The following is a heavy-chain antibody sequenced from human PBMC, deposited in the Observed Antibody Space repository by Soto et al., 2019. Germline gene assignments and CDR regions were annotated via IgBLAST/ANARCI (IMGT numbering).Heavy chain of an antibody. J-gene: IGHJ4*02. D-gene: IGHD2-2*01. CDR3: ARHHLGYCSSTSCSRKFDY. Sequence: QLQLQESGPGLVKPSETLSLTCTVSGGSISSSSYYWGWIRQPPGKGLEWIGSIYYSGSTYYNPSLKSRVTISVDTSKNQFSLKLSSVTAADTAVYYCARHHLGYCSSTSCSRKFDYWGQGTLVTVSS. V-gene: IGHV4-39*01. CDR1: GGSISSSSYY. CDR2: IYYSGST.